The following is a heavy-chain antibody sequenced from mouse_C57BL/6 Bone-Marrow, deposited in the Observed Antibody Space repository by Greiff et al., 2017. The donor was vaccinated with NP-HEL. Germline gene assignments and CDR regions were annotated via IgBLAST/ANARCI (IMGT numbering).Heavy chain of an antibody. V-gene: IGHV8-12*01. CDR1: GFSLSTSGMG. J-gene: IGHJ1*03. CDR2: INWDDDK. D-gene: IGHD1-1*01. CDR3: ASYGSSHWYFDV. Sequence: QVTLKVSGPGILQSSQTLSLTCSFSGFSLSTSGMGVSWLRQPSGKGLEWLAHINWDDDKRYNQSLKSRLTISKDTSRNQVFLKITSVDTADTATYYCASYGSSHWYFDVWGTGTTVTVAS.